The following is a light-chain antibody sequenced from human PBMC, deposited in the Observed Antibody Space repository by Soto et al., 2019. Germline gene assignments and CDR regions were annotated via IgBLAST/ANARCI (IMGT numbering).Light chain of an antibody. J-gene: IGLJ1*01. CDR3: CSYTAGGTI. V-gene: IGLV2-14*01. Sequence: QSALTQPASVSGSPGQSITISCTGTSNDVGGYAYVSWYQQYPGKAPKLVISEVSKRPSGVSHRFSGSRSGNTASLTISGLQAEDEAYYHCCSYTAGGTIFGTGTKLTVL. CDR2: EVS. CDR1: SNDVGGYAY.